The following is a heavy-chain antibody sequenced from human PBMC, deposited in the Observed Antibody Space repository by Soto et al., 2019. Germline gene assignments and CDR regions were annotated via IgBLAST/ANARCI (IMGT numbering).Heavy chain of an antibody. V-gene: IGHV1-69*13. CDR1: RGTFSSYA. Sequence: AVKVSCKASRGTFSSYAISWVRQAPGQGXEWMGGIIPIFGTANYAQKFQGRVTITADESTSTAYMELSSLRSEDTAVYYCARDSRRGGYDSGYYYYYYGMDVWGQGTTVTVSS. J-gene: IGHJ6*02. CDR2: IIPIFGTA. CDR3: ARDSRRGGYDSGYYYYYYGMDV. D-gene: IGHD5-12*01.